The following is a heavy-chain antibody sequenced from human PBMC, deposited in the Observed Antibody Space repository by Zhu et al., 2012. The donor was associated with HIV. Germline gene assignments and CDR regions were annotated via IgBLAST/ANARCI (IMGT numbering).Heavy chain of an antibody. V-gene: IGHV4-34*02. Sequence: QVQLQQWGAGLLKPSETLSLTCAVYGGSFTDYYWTWIRQPPGKTLEWIGENNHSGRTNYNPSLKSRITFLLDKSKNQFSLKLDSVTAADTAVYYCASLRVTATGGSFDYWGRRNLGHRLL. CDR3: ASLRVTATGGSFDY. D-gene: IGHD2-21*02. CDR2: NNHSGRT. J-gene: IGHJ4*03. CDR1: GGSFTDYY.